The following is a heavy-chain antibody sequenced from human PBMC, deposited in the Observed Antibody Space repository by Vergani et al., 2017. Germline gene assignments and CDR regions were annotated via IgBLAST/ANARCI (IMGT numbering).Heavy chain of an antibody. CDR2: IKSKTDGGTT. D-gene: IGHD2-2*01. J-gene: IGHJ6*03. Sequence: VQLVESGGGLVKPGGSLRLSCAASGFTFSNAWMSWVRQAPGKGLEWVGRIKSKTDGGTTDYAAPVKGRFTISRDDSKNTLYLQMNSLKTEDTAVYYCTTGPRYCSSTSCYAYYYYYMDVWGKGTTVTVSS. CDR1: GFTFSNAW. V-gene: IGHV3-15*01. CDR3: TTGPRYCSSTSCYAYYYYYMDV.